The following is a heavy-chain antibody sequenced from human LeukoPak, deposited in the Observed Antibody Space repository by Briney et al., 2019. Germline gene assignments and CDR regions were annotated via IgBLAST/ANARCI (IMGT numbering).Heavy chain of an antibody. V-gene: IGHV3-23*01. CDR2: ISGSGGST. J-gene: IGHJ4*02. D-gene: IGHD6-19*01. CDR3: AASGWYAPFDY. Sequence: SCAXXXFTFSSYAMXWVRQAPGKGLEWVSAISGSGGSTYYADSVKGRFTISRDNSKNTLYLQMNSLRAEDTAVYYCAASGWYAPFDYWGQGTLVTVSS. CDR1: XFTFSSYA.